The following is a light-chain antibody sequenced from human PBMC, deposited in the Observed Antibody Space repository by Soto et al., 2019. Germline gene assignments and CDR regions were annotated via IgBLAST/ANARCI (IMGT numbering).Light chain of an antibody. CDR3: CSYASSSTYV. CDR2: EGS. CDR1: SSDVGGYNF. V-gene: IGLV2-23*01. J-gene: IGLJ1*01. Sequence: QSALTQPASVSGSPGQSITISCTGTSSDVGGYNFVAWYQQYPGKAPKVMIYEGSQRPSGVSTRFSGSRSGNTASLTISGLQPEDEADYYCCSYASSSTYVFGTGTKLTVL.